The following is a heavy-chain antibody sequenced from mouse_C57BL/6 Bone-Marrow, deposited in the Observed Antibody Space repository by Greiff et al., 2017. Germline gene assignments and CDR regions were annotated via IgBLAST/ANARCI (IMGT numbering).Heavy chain of an antibody. CDR1: GYTFTSYW. D-gene: IGHD1-1*01. J-gene: IGHJ1*03. CDR2: IHPNSGST. Sequence: VQLQQPGAELVKPGASVKLSCKASGYTFTSYWMHWVKQRPGQGLEWIGMIHPNSGSTNYNEKFKSKATLTVAKLSSTAYMQLSSLTSEASSVYDCASRDYYYGTPNEWGTGTTVTVSS. V-gene: IGHV1-64*01. CDR3: ASRDYYYGTPNE.